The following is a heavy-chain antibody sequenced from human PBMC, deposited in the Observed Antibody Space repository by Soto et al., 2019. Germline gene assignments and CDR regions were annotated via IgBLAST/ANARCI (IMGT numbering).Heavy chain of an antibody. CDR3: ARHSSGSYNGHDAFDI. Sequence: SLTCTVSGGSISSYYWSWIRQPPGKGLEWIGYIYYSGSTNYNPSLKSRVTISVDTSKNQFSLKLSSVTAADTAVYYCARHSSGSYNGHDAFDIWGQGTMVTVSS. D-gene: IGHD1-26*01. CDR1: GGSISSYY. V-gene: IGHV4-59*01. J-gene: IGHJ3*02. CDR2: IYYSGST.